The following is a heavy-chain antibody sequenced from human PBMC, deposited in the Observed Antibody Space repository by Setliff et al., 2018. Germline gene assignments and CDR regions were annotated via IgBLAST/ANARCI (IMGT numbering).Heavy chain of an antibody. Sequence: SETLSLTCTVSGGSMNSGSYYWSFIRQPAGKGLEWIGQIYTSWTTYYNSSLKSRVTISVDTSKNQFSLKLSSVTAADTAVYYCARGRAGHSGHWGQGTLVTVSS. CDR3: ARGRAGHSGH. J-gene: IGHJ4*02. V-gene: IGHV4-61*09. D-gene: IGHD6-19*01. CDR2: IYTSWTT. CDR1: GGSMNSGSYY.